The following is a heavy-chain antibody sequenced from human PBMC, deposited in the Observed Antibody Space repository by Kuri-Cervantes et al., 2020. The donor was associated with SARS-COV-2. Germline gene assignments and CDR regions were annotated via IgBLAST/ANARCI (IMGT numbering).Heavy chain of an antibody. CDR3: ARDPYYRGGFFDY. V-gene: IGHV3-23*01. J-gene: IGHJ4*01. Sequence: GGSLRLSCAASGFTFSSYAMSWVRQAPGKGLEWVSAISGSGGSTYYADSVKGRFTISRDNAKNSLYLQMNSLRAEDTAVYYCARDPYYRGGFFDYWGHGTLVTVSS. D-gene: IGHD3-10*01. CDR2: ISGSGGST. CDR1: GFTFSSYA.